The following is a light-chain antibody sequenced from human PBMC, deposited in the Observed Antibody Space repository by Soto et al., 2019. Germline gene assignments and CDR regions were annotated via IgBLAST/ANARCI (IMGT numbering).Light chain of an antibody. V-gene: IGKV3-20*01. CDR3: QQYGSSGT. Sequence: EIVVTQSPGTLSLSPGERATLSCRASQSVSNNYLAWYQQKPGQAPRLLIYDASNRATGIPDRFSGSGSGTDFTLTISRLEPEDFAVYYCQQYGSSGTFGQGTKVDI. J-gene: IGKJ1*01. CDR1: QSVSNNY. CDR2: DAS.